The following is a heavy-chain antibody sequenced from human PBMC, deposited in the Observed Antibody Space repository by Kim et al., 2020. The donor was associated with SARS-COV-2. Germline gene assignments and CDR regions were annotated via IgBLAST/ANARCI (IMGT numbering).Heavy chain of an antibody. D-gene: IGHD3-22*01. CDR2: INPSGGST. Sequence: ASVKVSCKASGYTFTSYYMHWVRQAPGQGLEWMGIINPSGGSTSYAQKFQGRVTMTRDTSTSTVYMELSSLRSEDTAVYYCARGGLGYDSSGYEIYYDYYYGMDVWGQGTTVTVSS. J-gene: IGHJ6*02. V-gene: IGHV1-46*01. CDR1: GYTFTSYY. CDR3: ARGGLGYDSSGYEIYYDYYYGMDV.